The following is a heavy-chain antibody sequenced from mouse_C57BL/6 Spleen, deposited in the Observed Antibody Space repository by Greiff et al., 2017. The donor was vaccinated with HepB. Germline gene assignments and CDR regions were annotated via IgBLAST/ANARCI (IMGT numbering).Heavy chain of an antibody. CDR1: GFTFSSYA. J-gene: IGHJ3*01. Sequence: EVQVVESGGGLVKPGGSLKLSCAASGFTFSSYAMSWVRQTPEKRLEWVATISDGGSYTYYPDNVKGRFTISRDNAKNNLYLQMSHLKSEDTAMYYCARVGTRAWFAYWGQRTLVTVSA. CDR3: ARVGTRAWFAY. CDR2: ISDGGSYT. V-gene: IGHV5-4*01. D-gene: IGHD3-3*01.